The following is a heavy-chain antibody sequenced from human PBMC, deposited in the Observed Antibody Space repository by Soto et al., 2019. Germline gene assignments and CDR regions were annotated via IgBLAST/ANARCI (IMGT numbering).Heavy chain of an antibody. V-gene: IGHV1-69*12. D-gene: IGHD2-2*01. CDR1: GGTFSDHG. CDR3: AKIRSPPGRDCLRISCAHYYYYGMDV. CDR2: IIPIYGTT. J-gene: IGHJ6*02. Sequence: QVQLVQSGAEAKKPGSAVRVSCKASGGTFSDHGISWVRQAPGQGLEWMGGIIPIYGTTEYAQKFVARMSITADESTGTVYMELSNLRSEDTAVYFCAKIRSPPGRDCLRISCAHYYYYGMDVWGQGTTVTVSS.